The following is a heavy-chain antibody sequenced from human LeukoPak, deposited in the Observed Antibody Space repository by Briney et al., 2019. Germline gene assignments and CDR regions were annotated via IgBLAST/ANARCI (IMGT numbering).Heavy chain of an antibody. V-gene: IGHV3-49*03. D-gene: IGHD3-22*01. CDR2: IRGKAYGVTT. J-gene: IGHJ4*02. CDR3: STDSSGYSYYFDY. CDR1: GFIFGDYG. Sequence: PGRSLRLXCTASGFIFGDYGMSWFRQAPGKGLEWVGFIRGKAYGVTTEYAASVKGRFTISRDDSKSIAYLQMNSLKTEDTAVYYCSTDSSGYSYYFDYWGQGTLVTVSS.